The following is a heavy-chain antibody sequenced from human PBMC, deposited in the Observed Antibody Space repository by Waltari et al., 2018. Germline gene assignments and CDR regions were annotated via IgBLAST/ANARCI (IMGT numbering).Heavy chain of an antibody. D-gene: IGHD7-27*01. CDR3: ATHKLGISQHYYHMGA. CDR2: IIPIFGIP. J-gene: IGHJ6*03. Sequence: VQLVQSGAEVRTPGSSVHVSCQASGGTFGGYGISWVRLTPGQRLEWLGVIIPIFGIPDYSQKFQDRLTITADASTSTAYMELSSLTSEDTAIYFCATHKLGISQHYYHMGAWGKGTTVTISS. V-gene: IGHV1-69*12. CDR1: GGTFGGYG.